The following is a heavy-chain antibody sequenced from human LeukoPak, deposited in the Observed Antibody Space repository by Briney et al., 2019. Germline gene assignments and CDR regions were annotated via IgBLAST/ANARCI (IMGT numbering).Heavy chain of an antibody. CDR1: GGSISSYY. CDR3: ARGYSNYPRDAFDI. V-gene: IGHV4-59*08. CDR2: IYYSGST. J-gene: IGHJ3*02. D-gene: IGHD4-11*01. Sequence: SETLSLTCTVSGGSISSYYWSWIRQPPGKGLEWIGYIYYSGSTNYNPSLKSRVTISVDTSKNQFSLKLSSVTAADTAVYYCARGYSNYPRDAFDIWGQGTMVTVSS.